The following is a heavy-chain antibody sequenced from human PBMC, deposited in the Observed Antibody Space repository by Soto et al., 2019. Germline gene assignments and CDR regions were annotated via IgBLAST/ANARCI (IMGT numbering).Heavy chain of an antibody. CDR2: ISYDGSNK. J-gene: IGHJ6*02. D-gene: IGHD5-18*01. CDR1: GFTFSSYG. CDR3: AKDFRSYGFGYYYGMDV. Sequence: GGSLRLSCAASGFTFSSYGMHWVRQAPGKGLEWVAVISYDGSNKYYADSVKGRFTISRDNSKNTLYLQMNSLRAEDTAVYYCAKDFRSYGFGYYYGMDVWAQGTTVTVS. V-gene: IGHV3-30*18.